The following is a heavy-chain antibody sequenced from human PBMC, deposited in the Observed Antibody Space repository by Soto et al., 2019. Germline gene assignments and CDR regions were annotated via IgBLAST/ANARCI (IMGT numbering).Heavy chain of an antibody. J-gene: IGHJ4*02. CDR1: GGSISSSNW. CDR3: ARYCSGGSCYGSTFDY. CDR2: IYHSGST. D-gene: IGHD2-15*01. V-gene: IGHV4-4*02. Sequence: TSETLSLTCAVSGGSISSSNWWSWVRQPPGKGLEWIGEIYHSGSTNYNPSLKSRVTISVDKSKNQFSLKLSSVTAVDTAVYYCARYCSGGSCYGSTFDYWGQGTLVTVSS.